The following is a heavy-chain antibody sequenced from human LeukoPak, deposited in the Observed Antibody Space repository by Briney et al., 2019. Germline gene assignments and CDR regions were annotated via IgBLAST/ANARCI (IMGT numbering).Heavy chain of an antibody. CDR3: ARDRWELLEYYFDY. Sequence: PSETLSLTCTVSGGSISSYYWSWIRQPPGKGLEWIGYIYYSGSTNYNPSLKSRVTISVDTSKNQFSLKLSSVTAADAAVYYCARDRWELLEYYFDYWGQGTLVTVSS. D-gene: IGHD1-26*01. CDR2: IYYSGST. J-gene: IGHJ4*02. CDR1: GGSISSYY. V-gene: IGHV4-59*12.